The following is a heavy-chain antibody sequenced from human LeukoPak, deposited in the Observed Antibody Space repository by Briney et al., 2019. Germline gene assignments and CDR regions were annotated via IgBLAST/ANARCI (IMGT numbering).Heavy chain of an antibody. Sequence: GGSLRLSCAASGFTFSSYAMHWVRQAPGKGLEWVAVISYDGSNKYYADSVKGRFTISRDNSKNTLYLQMNSLRAEDTAVYYCAKDISYTWELLVIDYWGQGTLVTVSS. J-gene: IGHJ4*02. CDR2: ISYDGSNK. CDR3: AKDISYTWELLVIDY. D-gene: IGHD1-26*01. CDR1: GFTFSSYA. V-gene: IGHV3-30-3*01.